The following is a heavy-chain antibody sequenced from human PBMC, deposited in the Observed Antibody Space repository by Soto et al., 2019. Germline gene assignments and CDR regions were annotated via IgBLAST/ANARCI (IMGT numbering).Heavy chain of an antibody. Sequence: VQLVESGGGVVQPGRSLRLSCAASGFTFSSYGMHWVRQAPGKGLEWVSRINSDGSSTSYADSVKGRFTISRDNAKNTLYLQMNSLRAEDTAVYYCAAAYGDYVDYWGQGTLVTVSS. CDR1: GFTFSSYG. CDR2: INSDGSST. V-gene: IGHV3-74*02. J-gene: IGHJ4*02. CDR3: AAAYGDYVDY. D-gene: IGHD4-17*01.